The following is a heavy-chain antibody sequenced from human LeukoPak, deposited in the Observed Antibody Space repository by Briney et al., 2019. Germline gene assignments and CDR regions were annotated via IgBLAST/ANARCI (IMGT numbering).Heavy chain of an antibody. CDR2: ISGSGGST. CDR1: GFTFSSYA. V-gene: IGHV3-23*01. Sequence: GGSLRLSCAVSGFTFSSYAMSWVRQAPGKGLEWVSAISGSGGSTYYADSVKGRFTISRDNSKNTLYLQMNGLKTEDTAVYYCIWVASGTYPFRYWGQGTLVTVSS. D-gene: IGHD3-10*01. CDR3: IWVASGTYPFRY. J-gene: IGHJ4*02.